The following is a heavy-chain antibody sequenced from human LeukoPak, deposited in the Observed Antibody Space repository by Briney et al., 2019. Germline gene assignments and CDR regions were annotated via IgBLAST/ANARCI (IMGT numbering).Heavy chain of an antibody. D-gene: IGHD3-9*01. CDR1: GGSISSSSYY. J-gene: IGHJ5*01. CDR3: ARLPTGYPNWMDS. Sequence: PSETLSLTCTVSGGSISSSSYYWGWIRQTPGKGLEFIGTTHFSGNIYYNPSLESRVTISKDTSKNEFSLKVRSVTAADTAVYYCARLPTGYPNWMDSWGQGTLVTVSS. V-gene: IGHV4-39*01. CDR2: THFSGNI.